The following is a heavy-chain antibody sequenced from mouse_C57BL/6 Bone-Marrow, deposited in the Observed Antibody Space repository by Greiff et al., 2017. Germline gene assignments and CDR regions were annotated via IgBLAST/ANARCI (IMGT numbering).Heavy chain of an antibody. CDR2: ITHSGET. CDR1: GFPITSGYY. Sequence: VKLQESGPGLVKPSQSLFLTCSITGFPITSGYYWIWIRQSPGKPLEWMGYITHSGETFYNPSLQSPISITRETSKNQFFLQLNSVTTEDTAMYYCAGDKSNPYAMDYWGQGTSVTVSS. CDR3: AGDKSNPYAMDY. D-gene: IGHD2-5*01. V-gene: IGHV12-3*01. J-gene: IGHJ4*01.